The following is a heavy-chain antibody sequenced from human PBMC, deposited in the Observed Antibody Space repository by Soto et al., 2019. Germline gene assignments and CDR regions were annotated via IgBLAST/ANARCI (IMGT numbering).Heavy chain of an antibody. CDR1: GGSISSSNW. Sequence: SETLSLTCAVSGGSISSSNWWSWVRQPPGKGLEWIGEIYHSGSTNYNPSLKSRVTISVDKSKNQFSLKLSSVTAADTAVYYCARVSGYDFRAAIDYWGQGTLVPVYS. V-gene: IGHV4-4*02. D-gene: IGHD5-12*01. J-gene: IGHJ4*02. CDR3: ARVSGYDFRAAIDY. CDR2: IYHSGST.